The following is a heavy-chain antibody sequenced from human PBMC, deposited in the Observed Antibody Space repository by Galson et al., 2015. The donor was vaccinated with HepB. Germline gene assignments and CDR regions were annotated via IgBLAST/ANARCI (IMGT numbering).Heavy chain of an antibody. Sequence: SLRLSCAASGFTFSSYAMSWVRQAPGKGLEWVSAISGSGGSTYYADSVKGRFTISRDNSKNTLYLQMNSLRAEDTAVYYCAKENGRIAAAGPSNPTEFDYWGQGTLVTVSS. V-gene: IGHV3-23*01. J-gene: IGHJ4*02. CDR1: GFTFSSYA. D-gene: IGHD6-13*01. CDR2: ISGSGGST. CDR3: AKENGRIAAAGPSNPTEFDY.